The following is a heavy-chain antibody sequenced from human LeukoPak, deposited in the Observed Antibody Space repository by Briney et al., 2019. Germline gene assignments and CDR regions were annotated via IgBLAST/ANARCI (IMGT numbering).Heavy chain of an antibody. CDR3: ARGRWLHPFDY. CDR2: ISHSGST. J-gene: IGHJ4*02. V-gene: IGHV4-34*01. CDR1: GGSFSGYY. Sequence: SETLSLTCAVYGGSFSGYYWSWIRQPPGKGLEWIGEISHSGSTNYNPSLKSRVTISVDTSKNQFSLKLSSVTAADTAVDYCARGRWLHPFDYWGQGTLVSVSS. D-gene: IGHD5-24*01.